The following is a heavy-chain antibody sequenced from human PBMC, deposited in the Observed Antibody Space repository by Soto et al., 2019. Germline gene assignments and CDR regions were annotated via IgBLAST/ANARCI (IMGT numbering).Heavy chain of an antibody. V-gene: IGHV3-30-3*01. CDR1: GFTFSSYA. D-gene: IGHD1-1*01. Sequence: GGSLRLSCAASGFTFSSYAMHWVRQAPGKGLEWVAVISYDGSNKYYADSVKGRFTISRDNSKNTLYLQMNSLRAEDTAVYYCASLEPHDAFDIWGQGTMVTV. CDR2: ISYDGSNK. CDR3: ASLEPHDAFDI. J-gene: IGHJ3*02.